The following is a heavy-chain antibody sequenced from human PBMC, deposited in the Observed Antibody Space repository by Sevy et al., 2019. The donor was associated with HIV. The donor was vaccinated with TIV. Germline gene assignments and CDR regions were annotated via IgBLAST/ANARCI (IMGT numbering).Heavy chain of an antibody. CDR1: GFTFSSNG. CDR2: ISYDGSNK. Sequence: GGSLRLSCAASGFTFSSNGMHWVRQAPGKGLEWVAVISYDGSNKYYADSVKGRFTISRDNSKNTLYLQMNSLRAEDTAVYYCAKIRHSSGWYEGHYYYYGMDVWGQGTTVTVSS. D-gene: IGHD6-19*01. J-gene: IGHJ6*02. V-gene: IGHV3-30*18. CDR3: AKIRHSSGWYEGHYYYYGMDV.